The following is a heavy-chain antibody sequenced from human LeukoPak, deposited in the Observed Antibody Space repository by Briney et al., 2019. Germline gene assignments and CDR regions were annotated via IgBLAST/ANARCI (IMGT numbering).Heavy chain of an antibody. Sequence: PSETLSLTCTVSGGSISSYYWSWIRQPAGKGLEWIGRIYTSGSTNYNPSLKSRVTISVDTSKNQFSLKLSSVTAADTAVYYCARDRGAYDSSGYYWIIDYWGQGTLVTVSS. CDR2: IYTSGST. V-gene: IGHV4-4*07. CDR1: GGSISSYY. J-gene: IGHJ4*02. D-gene: IGHD3-22*01. CDR3: ARDRGAYDSSGYYWIIDY.